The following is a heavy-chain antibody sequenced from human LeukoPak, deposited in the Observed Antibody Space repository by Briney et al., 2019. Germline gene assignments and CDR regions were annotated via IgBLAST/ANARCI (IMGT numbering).Heavy chain of an antibody. D-gene: IGHD3-22*01. CDR3: ARDGHYYDSSGYYNYGMDV. CDR2: IWYDGSNK. J-gene: IGHJ6*02. CDR1: GFTFNIYT. Sequence: QSGGSLRLSCSASGFTFNIYTMNWVRQAPGKGLEWVAVIWYDGSNKYYADSVKGRFTISRDNSKNTLYLQMNSLRAEDTAVYYCARDGHYYDSSGYYNYGMDVWGQGTTVTVSS. V-gene: IGHV3-33*08.